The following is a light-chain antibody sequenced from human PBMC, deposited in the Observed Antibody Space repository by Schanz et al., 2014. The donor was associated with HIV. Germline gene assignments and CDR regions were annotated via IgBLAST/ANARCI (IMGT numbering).Light chain of an antibody. Sequence: SALTQPPSASGAPGQAVNISCTGTSRDVGGFNYLSWYQQHPGKAPKLLIYDVSNRPSGVSNRFSGSKSGNTASLTISGLQTEDEADYYCSSFTNSRAEVFGTGTKLTV. CDR3: SSFTNSRAEV. V-gene: IGLV2-14*03. J-gene: IGLJ1*01. CDR2: DVS. CDR1: SRDVGGFNY.